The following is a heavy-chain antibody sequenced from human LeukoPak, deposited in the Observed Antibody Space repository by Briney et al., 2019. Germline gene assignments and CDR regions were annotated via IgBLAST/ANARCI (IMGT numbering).Heavy chain of an antibody. Sequence: GGSLRLPCAASGFTFSSYAMHWVRQAPGKGLEWVAVISYDGSNKYYADSVKGRFTISRDNSKNTLYLQMNSLRAEDTAVYYCARVQSIAALHDAFDIWGQGTMVTVSS. CDR1: GFTFSSYA. J-gene: IGHJ3*02. V-gene: IGHV3-30*04. CDR3: ARVQSIAALHDAFDI. D-gene: IGHD6-6*01. CDR2: ISYDGSNK.